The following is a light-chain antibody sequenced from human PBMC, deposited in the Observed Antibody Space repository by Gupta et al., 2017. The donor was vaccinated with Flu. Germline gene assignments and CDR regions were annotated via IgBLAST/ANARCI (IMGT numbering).Light chain of an antibody. Sequence: DTQLTQSPSSVSASVGDGVTITCRASQAISRWLAWYQQKPGKAPRLLIYGASSSQSGVPSRFSGSGSVTDFTRTISSLQPADFATYYCQQANSLPCTFGQGTKMEI. CDR3: QQANSLPCT. V-gene: IGKV1-12*01. J-gene: IGKJ2*02. CDR1: QAISRW. CDR2: GAS.